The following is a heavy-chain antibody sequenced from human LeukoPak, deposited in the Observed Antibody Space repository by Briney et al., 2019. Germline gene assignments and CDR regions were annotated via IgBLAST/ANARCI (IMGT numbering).Heavy chain of an antibody. CDR2: SYYSGST. Sequence: KSSETLSLTCTVSGGSISTYYWSWIRQPPGKGLEWIGYSYYSGSTTHNPSRQSRVTISVDTSRNQFSLKLTSVTAADTAVYYCARAGGGYSFDYWGQGTLVTVSS. CDR1: GGSISTYY. D-gene: IGHD5-18*01. J-gene: IGHJ4*02. V-gene: IGHV4-59*01. CDR3: ARAGGGYSFDY.